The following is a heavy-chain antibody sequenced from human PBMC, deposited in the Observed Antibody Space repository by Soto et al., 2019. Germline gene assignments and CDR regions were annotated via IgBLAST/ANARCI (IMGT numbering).Heavy chain of an antibody. CDR3: ASGRRGNLRKPYYFDY. V-gene: IGHV1-69*13. J-gene: IGHJ4*02. CDR1: GGTFNSYG. CDR2: IIPIFGTA. D-gene: IGHD3-16*01. Sequence: GASVKVSCKASGGTFNSYGISWVRQAPGQGLEWMGGIIPIFGTANYAQKFQGRVTITADESTSTAYMELSSLRSEDTAVYYCASGRRGNLRKPYYFDYWGQGTLVTVSS.